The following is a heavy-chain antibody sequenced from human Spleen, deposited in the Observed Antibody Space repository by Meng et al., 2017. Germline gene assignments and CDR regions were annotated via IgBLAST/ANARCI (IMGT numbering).Heavy chain of an antibody. V-gene: IGHV3-74*01. CDR1: GFTFSSYW. D-gene: IGHD3-10*01. CDR2: MNTDGSTR. J-gene: IGHJ4*02. CDR3: AKKWGSGSPYFDY. Sequence: GESLKISCAASGFTFSSYWMEWVRQVPGKGLVWVSHMNTDGSTRRYADSVRGRFTISRDNAKNTLYLQMNSLRAEDTAVYYCAKKWGSGSPYFDYWGQGTLVTVSS.